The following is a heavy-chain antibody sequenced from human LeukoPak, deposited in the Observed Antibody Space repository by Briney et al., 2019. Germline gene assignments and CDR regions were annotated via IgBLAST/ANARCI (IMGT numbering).Heavy chain of an antibody. D-gene: IGHD4-17*01. Sequence: KPSETLSRTCIVSGGSISGFYWSWIRQPAGKGLEWIGRIYPSGGTNYNPSLKSRVTMSTDTSKNQFSLKLRSVTAADTAVYYCAREYGDLDYWGQGTLVTVSS. CDR2: IYPSGGT. CDR3: AREYGDLDY. V-gene: IGHV4-4*07. J-gene: IGHJ4*02. CDR1: GGSISGFY.